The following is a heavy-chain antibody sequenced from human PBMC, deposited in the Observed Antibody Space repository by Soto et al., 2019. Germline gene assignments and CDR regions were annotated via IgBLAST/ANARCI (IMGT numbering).Heavy chain of an antibody. D-gene: IGHD3-22*01. CDR3: AHSLIGYYYDSSGSNWFDP. CDR2: IYWDDYN. V-gene: IGHV2-5*02. Sequence: SGPTLVNPTQTLTLTCTFSGFSLSTSGVGVGWIRQPPGKALEWLALIYWDDYNRYSPSLKSRLTITKDTSKNQVVLTMTNMDPVDTATYYCAHSLIGYYYDSSGSNWFDPWGQGTLVTVSS. CDR1: GFSLSTSGVG. J-gene: IGHJ5*02.